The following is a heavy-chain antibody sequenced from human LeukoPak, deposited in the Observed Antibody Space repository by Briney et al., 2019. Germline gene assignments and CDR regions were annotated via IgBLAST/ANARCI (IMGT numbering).Heavy chain of an antibody. J-gene: IGHJ5*02. V-gene: IGHV1-2*02. CDR3: ARALVPAAQRLSS. CDR1: GYTFTGYY. CDR2: INPNTGGT. Sequence: SVKVSCKASGYTFTGYYLHWVRQAPGQGLEWMGWINPNTGGTKYAQKFQGRVTMTRDTSISTAYMEVTRLTSDDMAVYYCARALVPAAQRLSSWGQGTLVTVSS. D-gene: IGHD2-2*01.